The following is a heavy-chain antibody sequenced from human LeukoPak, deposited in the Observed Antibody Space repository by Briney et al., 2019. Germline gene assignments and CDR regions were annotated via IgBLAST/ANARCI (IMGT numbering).Heavy chain of an antibody. Sequence: SVKVSCKASGCTFSSYAISWVRQAPAQGLEWMGRVIPILGIANYAQKFQGRVTITADKYTRPAYMELSSLRSEDTDVSYCARDNSSGWYVPDCWGPGTLVTVSS. CDR2: VIPILGIA. J-gene: IGHJ4*02. V-gene: IGHV1-69*04. D-gene: IGHD6-19*01. CDR3: ARDNSSGWYVPDC. CDR1: GCTFSSYA.